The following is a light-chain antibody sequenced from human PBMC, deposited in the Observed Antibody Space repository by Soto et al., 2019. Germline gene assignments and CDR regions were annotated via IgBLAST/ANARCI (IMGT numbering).Light chain of an antibody. J-gene: IGLJ2*01. CDR3: SSYTSGSTLVV. CDR1: SSDVGGYNY. CDR2: EVS. Sequence: QSALTQPASVSGSPGQSITISCTGTSSDVGGYNYVSWYQQHPGKAPKLMIYEVSNRPSEVSNRFSGSKSGNTASLTISGLQAEDEGNYYYSSYTSGSTLVVFGGGTKLTVL. V-gene: IGLV2-14*01.